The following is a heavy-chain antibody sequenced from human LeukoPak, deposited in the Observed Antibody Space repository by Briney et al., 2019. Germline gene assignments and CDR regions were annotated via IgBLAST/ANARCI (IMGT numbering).Heavy chain of an antibody. CDR1: GFTFSNYG. CDR3: AKDGALSAAAYYFDY. J-gene: IGHJ4*02. V-gene: IGHV3-30*18. D-gene: IGHD4/OR15-4a*01. CDR2: VADDGRDK. Sequence: HPGGSLRLSCAASGFTFSNYGMRWVRQAPGKGLEWVAVVADDGRDKHHADSVKGRFTISRDNSKNMLLLQMNSLRPEVTAVYYCAKDGALSAAAYYFDYWGQGTLVTVSS.